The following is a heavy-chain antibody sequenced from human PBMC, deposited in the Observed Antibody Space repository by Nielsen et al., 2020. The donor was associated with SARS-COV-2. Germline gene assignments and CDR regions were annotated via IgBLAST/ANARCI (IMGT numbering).Heavy chain of an antibody. Sequence: GGSLRLSCAASGFIFSNALMTWVRQAPGKGLEWVGRIRSKADGGTTDYAAPEKGRFTISRDDSKNTLYLLMNSLRIEDTGVYYCTTNYDVLTGLESWGQGALVTVSS. CDR2: IRSKADGGTT. CDR3: TTNYDVLTGLES. J-gene: IGHJ4*02. CDR1: GFIFSNAL. D-gene: IGHD3-9*01. V-gene: IGHV3-15*01.